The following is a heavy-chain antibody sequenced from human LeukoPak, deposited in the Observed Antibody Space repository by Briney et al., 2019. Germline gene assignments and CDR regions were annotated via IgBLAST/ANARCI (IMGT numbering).Heavy chain of an antibody. CDR3: AKGGSWSGDP. D-gene: IGHD2-15*01. V-gene: IGHV3-30*18. CDR1: GFTLSNYG. J-gene: IGHJ5*02. Sequence: GGSLRLSCAASGFTLSNYGMHWVRQAPGKGLEWVAVISYDGSNKYYADSVKGRFTISRDNSKNTLYLQMNSLRAEDTAVYCCAKGGSWSGDPWGQGTLVTVSS. CDR2: ISYDGSNK.